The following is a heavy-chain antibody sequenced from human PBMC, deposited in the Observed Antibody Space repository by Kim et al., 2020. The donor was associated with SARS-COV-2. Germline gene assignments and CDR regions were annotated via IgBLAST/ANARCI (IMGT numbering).Heavy chain of an antibody. CDR2: INHSGST. CDR1: GGSFSGYY. J-gene: IGHJ4*02. Sequence: SETLSLTCAVYGGSFSGYYWSWIRQPPGKGLEWIGEINHSGSTNYNPSLKSRVTISVDTSKNQFSLKLSSVTAADTAVYYCARGEVVYDFWSGYTLNFDYWGQGTLVTVSS. D-gene: IGHD3-3*01. CDR3: ARGEVVYDFWSGYTLNFDY. V-gene: IGHV4-34*01.